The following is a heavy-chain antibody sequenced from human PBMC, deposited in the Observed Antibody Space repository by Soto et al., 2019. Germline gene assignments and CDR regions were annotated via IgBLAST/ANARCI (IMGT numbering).Heavy chain of an antibody. CDR1: GDYVSRKGAA. CDR2: TFYTSKWYY. Sequence: SQTLSLTCAISGDYVSRKGAAWNWIRQSPFRGLEWLGRTFYTSKWYYDYAISLKSRITISADTSRNQFSLQLNSVTPEDTAVYFCERGNHLYYGLDVWGQGTTVTVSS. D-gene: IGHD4-4*01. V-gene: IGHV6-1*01. J-gene: IGHJ6*02. CDR3: ERGNHLYYGLDV.